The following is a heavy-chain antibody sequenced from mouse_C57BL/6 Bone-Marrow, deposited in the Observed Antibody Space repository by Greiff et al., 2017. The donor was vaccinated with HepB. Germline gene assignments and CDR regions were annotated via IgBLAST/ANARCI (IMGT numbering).Heavy chain of an antibody. V-gene: IGHV7-1*01. J-gene: IGHJ1*03. CDR1: GFTFSDFY. Sequence: EVQLVESGGGLVQSGRSLRLSCATSGFTFSDFYMEWVRQAPGKGLEWIAASRNKANDYTTEYSASVKGRFIVSRDTSQSILYLQMNALRAEDTAIYYCARTYYGYFDVWGTGTTVTVSS. D-gene: IGHD1-1*02. CDR3: ARTYYGYFDV. CDR2: SRNKANDYTT.